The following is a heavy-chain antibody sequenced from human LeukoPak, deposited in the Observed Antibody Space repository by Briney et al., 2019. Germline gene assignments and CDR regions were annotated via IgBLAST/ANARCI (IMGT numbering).Heavy chain of an antibody. CDR2: ISSSSSYI. D-gene: IGHD3-10*01. J-gene: IGHJ4*02. CDR1: GFTFSSYS. Sequence: GGSLRLSCAASGFTFSSYSMNWVRQAPGKGLEWVSSISSSSSYIYYADSVEGRFTISRDNAKNSLYLQMNSLRAEDTAVYYCARGYGSGSYGGPGFDYWGQGTLVTVSS. CDR3: ARGYGSGSYGGPGFDY. V-gene: IGHV3-21*01.